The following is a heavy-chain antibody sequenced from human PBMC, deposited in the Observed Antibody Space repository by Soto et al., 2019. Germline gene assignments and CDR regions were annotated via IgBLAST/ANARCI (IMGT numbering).Heavy chain of an antibody. Sequence: ASVEVACEASGYTFTNYYMHWVLQAPGQGLEWMGIINPSGGGTNYAQKFQGRVTMTRDTSTSTVYLERSTLRSDAPAVYSCARDLSSSSSGWYDLWGRGTLVTVSS. CDR3: ARDLSSSSSGWYDL. CDR1: GYTFTNYY. V-gene: IGHV1-46*01. CDR2: INPSGGGT. J-gene: IGHJ2*01. D-gene: IGHD6-19*01.